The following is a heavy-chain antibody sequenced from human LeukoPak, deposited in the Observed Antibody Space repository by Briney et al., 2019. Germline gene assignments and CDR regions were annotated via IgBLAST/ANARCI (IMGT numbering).Heavy chain of an antibody. J-gene: IGHJ6*03. CDR1: GFTFSGYG. V-gene: IGHV3-30*02. D-gene: IGHD2-21*02. CDR3: AKPDLQRDFVVVTAGMDV. CDR2: IRYDGSNK. Sequence: HPGGSLRLSCAASGFTFSGYGMHWVRQAPGKGLEWVAFIRYDGSNKYYADSVKGRFTISRDNSKNTLYLQMNSLRAEDTAVYYCAKPDLQRDFVVVTAGMDVWGKGTTVTISS.